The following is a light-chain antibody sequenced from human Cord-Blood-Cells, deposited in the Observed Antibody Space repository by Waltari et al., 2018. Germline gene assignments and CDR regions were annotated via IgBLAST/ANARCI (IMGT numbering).Light chain of an antibody. CDR1: SSNIGSNY. V-gene: IGLV1-47*01. CDR2: RNN. CDR3: AAWDDSLSGPV. Sequence: QSVLTQPPSASGTPGQRVTISCSGSSSNIGSNYVYWYQQLPGTAPKLLIYRNNQRPSGVPDRFSCSKSGTSASLAISGLRSEDEADYYCAAWDDSLSGPVFGGGTNLTVL. J-gene: IGLJ2*01.